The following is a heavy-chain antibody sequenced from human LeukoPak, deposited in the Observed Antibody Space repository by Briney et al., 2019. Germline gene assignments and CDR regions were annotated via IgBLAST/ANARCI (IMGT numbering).Heavy chain of an antibody. J-gene: IGHJ4*02. CDR2: IYSGGST. D-gene: IGHD4-17*01. CDR3: ARDRSTVVTREIDY. CDR1: GFTFSSNY. V-gene: IGHV3-66*01. Sequence: GGSLRLSCAASGFTFSSNYMSWVRQAPGKGLEWVSVIYSGGSTYYADSVKGRFTISRDNSKNTLYLQMNSLRAEDTAVYYCARDRSTVVTREIDYWGQGTLVTVSS.